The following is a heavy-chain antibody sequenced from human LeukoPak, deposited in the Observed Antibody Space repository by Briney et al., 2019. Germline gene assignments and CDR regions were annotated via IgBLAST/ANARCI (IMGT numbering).Heavy chain of an antibody. CDR3: ATHYYDSSGYYPWYFDY. J-gene: IGHJ4*02. V-gene: IGHV4-39*01. CDR1: GGSISSSSYY. Sequence: SETLSLTCTVSGGSISSSSYYWGWIRQPPGKGLEWIGSIYYSGYSYYNPSLKSRVTISVDTSKNQFSLKLSSVTAAGTAVYYCATHYYDSSGYYPWYFDYWGQGTLVTVSS. CDR2: IYYSGYS. D-gene: IGHD3-22*01.